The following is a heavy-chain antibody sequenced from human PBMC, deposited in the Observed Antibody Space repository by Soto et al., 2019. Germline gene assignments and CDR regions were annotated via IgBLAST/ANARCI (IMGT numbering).Heavy chain of an antibody. V-gene: IGHV4-59*01. CDR2: IHYSGTT. Sequence: SETLSLTCTVSGTSISSYYWSWIRQPPGKGLEWIANIHYSGTTNYNPSLASRVTLSVDTSKNQFSLKMTSVTAADRAMYFCARYNSYAIDDWGRGTLVTV. CDR3: ARYNSYAIDD. D-gene: IGHD2-8*01. J-gene: IGHJ2*01. CDR1: GTSISSYY.